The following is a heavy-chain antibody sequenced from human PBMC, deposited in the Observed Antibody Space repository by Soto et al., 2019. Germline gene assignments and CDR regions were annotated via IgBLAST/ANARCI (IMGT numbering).Heavy chain of an antibody. J-gene: IGHJ4*02. Sequence: GGSLRLSCAASGFTFSSYAMRWVRQAPGKGLEWVSAISGSGGSTYYADSVKGRFTISRDNSKNTLYLQMNSLRAEDTAVYYCAKDSGYCSSTSCYTEYYFDYWGQGTLVTVSS. CDR2: ISGSGGST. V-gene: IGHV3-23*01. CDR3: AKDSGYCSSTSCYTEYYFDY. D-gene: IGHD2-2*02. CDR1: GFTFSSYA.